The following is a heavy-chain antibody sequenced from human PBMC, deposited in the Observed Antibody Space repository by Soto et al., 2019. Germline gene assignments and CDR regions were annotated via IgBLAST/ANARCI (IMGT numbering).Heavy chain of an antibody. CDR3: ARDRRIRLYDYGVDV. V-gene: IGHV4-30-4*01. Sequence: QVRLKESGPGLVKPSQTLSLTCTVSGDSIGSGDNYWSWIRQPPGQGLEWIGYIPSSGGTAYHPALRGRVSLSVDTSKNQLFLRMTSVSAADTAVYFCARDRRIRLYDYGVDVWGQGTTVTVSS. CDR2: IPSSGGT. CDR1: GDSIGSGDNY. D-gene: IGHD3-3*01. J-gene: IGHJ6*01.